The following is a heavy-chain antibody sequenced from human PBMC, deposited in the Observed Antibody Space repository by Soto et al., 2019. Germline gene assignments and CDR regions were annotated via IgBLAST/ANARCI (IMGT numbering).Heavy chain of an antibody. CDR1: GGSFSGYY. D-gene: IGHD4-17*01. V-gene: IGHV4-34*01. CDR2: INHSGST. CDR3: ARASRDYGDLCFDY. Sequence: QVQLQQWGAGLLKPSETLSLTCAVYGGSFSGYYWSWIRQPPGKGLEWIGEINHSGSTNYNPSLKSRVTISVDTSKNQFSLKLSSVTAADTAVYDCARASRDYGDLCFDYWGQGTLVTVSS. J-gene: IGHJ4*02.